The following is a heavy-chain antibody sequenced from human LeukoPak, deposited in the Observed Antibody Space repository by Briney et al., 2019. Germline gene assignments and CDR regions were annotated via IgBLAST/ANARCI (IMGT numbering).Heavy chain of an antibody. D-gene: IGHD1-26*01. J-gene: IGHJ4*02. V-gene: IGHV1-18*01. CDR3: ARDHSLQGADY. CDR1: GYTFKIYG. Sequence: ASVKVSCRASGYTFKIYGFSWVRQAPGQGLEWMGWISAYNGDTKYAQNLQGRATMTTDASTSTAYMEVRSLRSDDTAVYYCARDHSLQGADYWGQGTLVTVSS. CDR2: ISAYNGDT.